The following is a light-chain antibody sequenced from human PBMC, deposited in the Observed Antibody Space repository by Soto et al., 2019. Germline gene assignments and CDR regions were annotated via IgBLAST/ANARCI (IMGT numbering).Light chain of an antibody. CDR1: QSISSW. CDR2: KAS. CDR3: QQYNTYWT. V-gene: IGKV1-5*03. Sequence: DIQMTQSPSTLSASVGDRVTITCRASQSISSWLAWYQQKPGKDPNLLIYKASSLASGVPSRFSGSGSGTEFTLTISSLQPDDFATYYCQQYNTYWTFGQGTKVEI. J-gene: IGKJ1*01.